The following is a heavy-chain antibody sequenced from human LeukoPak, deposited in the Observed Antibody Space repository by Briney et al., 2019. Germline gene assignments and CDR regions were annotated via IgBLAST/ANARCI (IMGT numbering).Heavy chain of an antibody. V-gene: IGHV1-69*04. J-gene: IGHJ4*02. CDR3: ASLRGYSGYDYPFMPPLVDY. CDR1: GGTFSSYA. CDR2: IIPILGIA. D-gene: IGHD5-12*01. Sequence: SVKVSCKASGGTFSSYAISWVRQAPGRGLEWMGRIIPILGIANYAQKFQGRVTITADKSTSTAYMELSSLRSEDTAVYYCASLRGYSGYDYPFMPPLVDYWGQGTLVTVSS.